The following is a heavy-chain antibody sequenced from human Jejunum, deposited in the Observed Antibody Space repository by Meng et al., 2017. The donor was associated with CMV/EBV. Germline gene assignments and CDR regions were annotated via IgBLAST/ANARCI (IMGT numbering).Heavy chain of an antibody. Sequence: SCADSGFTFSIHWMVWVRQPPGKGPEWVASIKPDGSEIQYVGSLRGRFTVSRDNARKSLYLQMNSLTAEDTAVYYCASGNDFNIWGQGTWVTVSS. D-gene: IGHD1-1*01. CDR3: ASGNDFNI. CDR1: GFTFSIHW. J-gene: IGHJ3*02. V-gene: IGHV3-7*01. CDR2: IKPDGSEI.